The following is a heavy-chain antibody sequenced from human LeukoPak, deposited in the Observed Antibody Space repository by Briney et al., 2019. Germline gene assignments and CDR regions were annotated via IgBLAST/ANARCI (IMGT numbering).Heavy chain of an antibody. CDR3: AREESSGLRRCFDL. J-gene: IGHJ4*02. Sequence: ASVKVSCKASGYSFTGYYMHWVRQAPGQGLEWMGWIDPHNGATHYAQKFQGRVTTSRDTSSSTDYMEVSRLRPDDTALYYCAREESSGLRRCFDLWGQGTLVTVSS. V-gene: IGHV1-2*02. D-gene: IGHD3-22*01. CDR1: GYSFTGYY. CDR2: IDPHNGAT.